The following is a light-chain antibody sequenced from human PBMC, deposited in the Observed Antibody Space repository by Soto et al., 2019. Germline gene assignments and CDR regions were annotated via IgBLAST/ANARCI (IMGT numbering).Light chain of an antibody. CDR3: QQSYSTPYT. CDR1: QSISSY. CDR2: AAS. J-gene: IGKJ2*01. Sequence: DIQMTQSPSSLSASVGDRVTITCRASQSISSYLNWYQQKPGKAPKLLIYAASSWQSGVPSRVSGSGSGTDFSLTISSLQPEDFATYYCQQSYSTPYTFGQGTKLEIK. V-gene: IGKV1-39*01.